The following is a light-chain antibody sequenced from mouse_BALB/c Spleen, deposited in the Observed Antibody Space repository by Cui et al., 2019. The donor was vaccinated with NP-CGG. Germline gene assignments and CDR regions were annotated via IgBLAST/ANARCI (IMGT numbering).Light chain of an antibody. CDR1: TGAITTSNY. J-gene: IGLJ1*01. CDR2: GTN. V-gene: IGLV1*01. CDR3: ALWYSNHWV. Sequence: QADVTQESALTTSPGETVTLTCRSSTGAITTSNYANWVQEKPDHLFTGLIGGTNNRAPGVPARFSGSLIGDKAALTITGAQTEYEAIYFCALWYSNHWVFGGGTKLTVL.